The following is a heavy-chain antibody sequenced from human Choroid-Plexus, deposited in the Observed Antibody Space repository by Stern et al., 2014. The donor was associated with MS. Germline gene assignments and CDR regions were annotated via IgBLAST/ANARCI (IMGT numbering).Heavy chain of an antibody. Sequence: QLVQSGGGAVQPGRPLRLSCVASGFTFGSCAMHWVRQAPGKGLEWVAGVSYDGSNKYYVDSVKGRFTISRDNSQNTLYMQMSSLRPEDTAVYYCAKDRQDLTYLFDHWGQGSLVTVSS. CDR2: VSYDGSNK. CDR1: GFTFGSCA. J-gene: IGHJ5*02. D-gene: IGHD2-2*01. V-gene: IGHV3-30*18. CDR3: AKDRQDLTYLFDH.